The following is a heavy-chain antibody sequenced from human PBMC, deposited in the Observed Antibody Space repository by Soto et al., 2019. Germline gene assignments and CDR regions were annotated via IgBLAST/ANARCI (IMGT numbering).Heavy chain of an antibody. D-gene: IGHD6-13*01. CDR1: GGSISSYY. J-gene: IGHJ4*02. Sequence: SETLSLACTVSGGSISSYYWSWIRQPPGKGLEWIGYIYYSGSTNYNPSLKSRVTISVDTSKNQFSLKLSSVTAADTAVYYCARRYPGTLDYWGQGTLVTVSS. V-gene: IGHV4-59*08. CDR3: ARRYPGTLDY. CDR2: IYYSGST.